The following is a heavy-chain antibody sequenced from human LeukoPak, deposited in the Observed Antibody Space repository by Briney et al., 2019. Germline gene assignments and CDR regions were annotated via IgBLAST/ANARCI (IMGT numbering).Heavy chain of an antibody. D-gene: IGHD3-10*01. CDR2: ISYDGSNK. Sequence: PGRSLRLSCAASGFTFSSYAMHWVRQAPSKGLEWVAVISYDGSNKYYADSVKGRFTISRDNAKNSLYLQMNSLRAEDTAVYYCARQPTVRYFDYWGQGTLVTVSS. CDR1: GFTFSSYA. CDR3: ARQPTVRYFDY. J-gene: IGHJ4*02. V-gene: IGHV3-30-3*01.